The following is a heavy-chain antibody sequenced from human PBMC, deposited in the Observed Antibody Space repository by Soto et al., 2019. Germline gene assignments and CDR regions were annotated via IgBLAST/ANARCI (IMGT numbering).Heavy chain of an antibody. Sequence: SETLSLTCTVSGVSISSGDYYWSWIRQTPGKGLEWIGYIYYSENTYYNPSLKSRVTISGDTSKNQFSLKLSSVTAADTAVYYCARARYCSGGSCYSDYWGQGILVTVSS. CDR2: IYYSENT. J-gene: IGHJ4*02. CDR1: GVSISSGDYY. D-gene: IGHD2-15*01. V-gene: IGHV4-30-4*01. CDR3: ARARYCSGGSCYSDY.